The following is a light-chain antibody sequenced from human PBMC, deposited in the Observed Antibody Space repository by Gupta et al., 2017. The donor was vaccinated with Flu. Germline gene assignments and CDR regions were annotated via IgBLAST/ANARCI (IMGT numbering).Light chain of an antibody. V-gene: IGLV1-44*01. CDR2: SNN. CDR1: SSNVGSNT. CDR3: AAWNDNLNGFWV. Sequence: SSNVGSNTVSWYQQLPGTAPKLLIYSNNLRPSGVPDRFSGSKSGTSASLAISGLQSEDEADYYCAAWNDNLNGFWVFGGGTKLTVL. J-gene: IGLJ3*02.